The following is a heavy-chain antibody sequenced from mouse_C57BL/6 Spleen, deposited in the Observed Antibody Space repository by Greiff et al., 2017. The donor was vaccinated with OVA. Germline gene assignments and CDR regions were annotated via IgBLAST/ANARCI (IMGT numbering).Heavy chain of an antibody. D-gene: IGHD1-1*01. CDR2: IYPRSGNT. V-gene: IGHV1-81*01. CDR1: GYTFTSYG. Sequence: VQLVESGAELARPGASVKLSCKASGYTFTSYGISWVKQRTGQGLEWIGEIYPRSGNTYYNEKFKGKATLTADKSSSTAYMELRSLTSEDSAVYFCARSGDYYGSSSLDYWGQGTTLTVSS. CDR3: ARSGDYYGSSSLDY. J-gene: IGHJ2*01.